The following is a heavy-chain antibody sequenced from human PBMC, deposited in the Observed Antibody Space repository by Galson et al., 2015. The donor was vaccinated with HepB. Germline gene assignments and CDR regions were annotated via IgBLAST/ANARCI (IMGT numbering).Heavy chain of an antibody. CDR2: TYYRSKWYN. Sequence: CAISGDSVSSNSAAWNWIRQSPSRGLEWLGRTYYRSKWYNDYAVSVKSRITINPDTSKNQFSLQLNSVTPEDTAVYYCASSERYCTNGVCAEYFQHWGQGTLVTVSS. CDR3: ASSERYCTNGVCAEYFQH. CDR1: GDSVSSNSAA. D-gene: IGHD2-8*01. J-gene: IGHJ1*01. V-gene: IGHV6-1*01.